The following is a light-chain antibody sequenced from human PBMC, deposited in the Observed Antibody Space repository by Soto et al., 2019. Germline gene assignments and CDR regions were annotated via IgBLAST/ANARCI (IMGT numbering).Light chain of an antibody. J-gene: IGKJ3*01. CDR2: GAS. CDR1: QSVSSN. Sequence: EIVMTQSPATLSVSPGERATLSCRASQSVSSNLAWYQQKPGQAPRLLIYGASTRATGIPARFSGSGSGTEFTLTISSLQSEDFAFYYCQQYNNWPPGVTFVLGTKVDIK. V-gene: IGKV3-15*01. CDR3: QQYNNWPPGVT.